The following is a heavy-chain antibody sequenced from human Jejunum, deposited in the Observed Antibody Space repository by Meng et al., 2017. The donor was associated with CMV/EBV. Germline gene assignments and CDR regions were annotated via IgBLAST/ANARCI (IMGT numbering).Heavy chain of an antibody. J-gene: IGHJ5*02. Sequence: YSLTWVRPPHGEVLGWVSMIHPVSTARIYGYSVKGRFTISRDDSKNALYLQMDSLRAEDTAVYYCAKDTIPDSRLKFDLWGQGTPVTVSS. CDR1: YS. V-gene: IGHV3-23*03. D-gene: IGHD3-3*01. CDR2: IHPVSTAR. CDR3: AKDTIPDSRLKFDL.